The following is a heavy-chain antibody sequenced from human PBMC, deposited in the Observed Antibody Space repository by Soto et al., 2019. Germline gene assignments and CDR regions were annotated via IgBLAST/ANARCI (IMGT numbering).Heavy chain of an antibody. J-gene: IGHJ4*02. CDR2: IWYDGRNT. CDR3: ARTAYYYDSSGYYFDC. V-gene: IGHV3-33*01. Sequence: QVQLVESGGGVVQPRRSLRLSCAASGFTFSSYGMHWVRQAPGKGLEWVAVIWYDGRNTYYADSVKGRFTISRDNSKNTLYLQMNSLRAEDTAVYYCARTAYYYDSSGYYFDCWVQGTLVTVSS. D-gene: IGHD3-22*01. CDR1: GFTFSSYG.